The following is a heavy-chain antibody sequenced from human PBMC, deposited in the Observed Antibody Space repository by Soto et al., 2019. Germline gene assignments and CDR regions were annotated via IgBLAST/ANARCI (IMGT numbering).Heavy chain of an antibody. Sequence: SGPTLFNPTHTLTLTFTFSVFSLSTSLVCVVWIRHPPGKALECLALIYWDDDKRYSPSLKSRLTITKDTSKNQVVLTMTNMDPVDTAKYYCAHRRAGIADRSWLDHWGQRTLVTVSS. CDR3: AHRRAGIADRSWLDH. V-gene: IGHV2-5*02. D-gene: IGHD6-13*01. J-gene: IGHJ5*02. CDR2: IYWDDDK. CDR1: VFSLSTSLVC.